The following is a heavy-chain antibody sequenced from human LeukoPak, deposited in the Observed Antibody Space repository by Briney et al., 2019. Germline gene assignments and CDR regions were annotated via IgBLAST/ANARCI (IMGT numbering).Heavy chain of an antibody. V-gene: IGHV3-48*03. CDR1: GFTFSSYE. D-gene: IGHD6-25*01. Sequence: PGGSLRLSCAASGFTFSSYEMNGVRQAPGKGLEWVSYISSSGSTIYYADSVKGRFTISRDNAKNSLYLQMNSLRAEDTAVYYCASGAAYYYYGMDVWGQRTTVTVSS. CDR3: ASGAAYYYYGMDV. J-gene: IGHJ6*02. CDR2: ISSSGSTI.